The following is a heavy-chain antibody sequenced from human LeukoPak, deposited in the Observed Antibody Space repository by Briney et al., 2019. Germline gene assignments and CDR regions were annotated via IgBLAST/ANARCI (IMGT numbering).Heavy chain of an antibody. V-gene: IGHV5-51*01. CDR2: IYPGDSNT. CDR3: ARGRYCSSASCYLTWFDP. J-gene: IGHJ5*02. D-gene: IGHD2-2*01. CDR1: GYSFTSYW. Sequence: GESLKISCKSSGYSFTSYWIGWVRQMPGKGLERVGIIYPGDSNTKYSPSFQGQVTISVDKSISTAYLQWSSLKASDTAMYYCARGRYCSSASCYLTWFDPWGQGTLVTVSS.